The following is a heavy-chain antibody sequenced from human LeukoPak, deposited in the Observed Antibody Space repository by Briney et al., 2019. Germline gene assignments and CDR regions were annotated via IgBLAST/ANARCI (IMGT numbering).Heavy chain of an antibody. J-gene: IGHJ3*02. CDR2: ISAYNGIT. Sequence: ASVKVSCKASGYTFTSYGISWVRQAPGQGREWMGWISAYNGITNYAQKLQGRVTMTTDTSTSTAYMELRSLRSDDTAVYYCARDFAYYYDSSGTFDIWGQGTMVTVSS. D-gene: IGHD3-22*01. CDR1: GYTFTSYG. V-gene: IGHV1-18*01. CDR3: ARDFAYYYDSSGTFDI.